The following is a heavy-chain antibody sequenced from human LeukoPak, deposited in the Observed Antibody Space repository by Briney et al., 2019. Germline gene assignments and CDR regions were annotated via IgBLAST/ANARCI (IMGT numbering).Heavy chain of an antibody. Sequence: GGSLRLSCAASGFTFSNYWMSWVRQAPGKGLEWVANIKPDGSEKYYGGSVKGRFTISRDNADNSLYLQMNSLRAEDTAVYYCARLRTFDYWGQGTLVTVSS. CDR2: IKPDGSEK. D-gene: IGHD1-14*01. V-gene: IGHV3-7*03. CDR1: GFTFSNYW. CDR3: ARLRTFDY. J-gene: IGHJ4*02.